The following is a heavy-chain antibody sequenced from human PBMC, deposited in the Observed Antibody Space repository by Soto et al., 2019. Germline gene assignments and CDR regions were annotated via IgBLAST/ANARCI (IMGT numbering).Heavy chain of an antibody. CDR3: AKGDGYIVPGFDY. V-gene: IGHV3-11*01. Sequence: GGSLRLSCAASGFTFSDYYMSWIRQAPGKGLEWVSYISSSGSSTYYADSVKGRFTISRDNAKNSLYLQMNSLRAEDTAVYYCAKGDGYIVPGFDYWGQGTLVTVSS. J-gene: IGHJ4*02. CDR2: ISSSGSST. D-gene: IGHD5-12*01. CDR1: GFTFSDYY.